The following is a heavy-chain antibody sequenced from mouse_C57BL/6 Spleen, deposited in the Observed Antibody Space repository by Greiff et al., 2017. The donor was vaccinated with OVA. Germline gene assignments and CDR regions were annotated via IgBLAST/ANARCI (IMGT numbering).Heavy chain of an antibody. D-gene: IGHD2-4*01. V-gene: IGHV1-26*01. CDR2: INPNNGGT. J-gene: IGHJ3*01. CDR3: ARGGLRRSWFAY. CDR1: GYTFTDYY. Sequence: EVQLQQSGPELVKPGASVKISCKASGYTFTDYYMTWVKQSPGKSLEWIGDINPNNGGTSYNQKLKGKATLTVDKSSSTAYMELSSLTSEDSAVYYCARGGLRRSWFAYWGQGTLVTVSA.